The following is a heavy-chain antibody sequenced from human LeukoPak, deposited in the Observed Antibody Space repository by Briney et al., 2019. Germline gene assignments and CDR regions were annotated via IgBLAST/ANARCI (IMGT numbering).Heavy chain of an antibody. D-gene: IGHD3-16*01. V-gene: IGHV3-23*01. CDR3: ARGLYTNGWYYFDY. Sequence: GGSLRLSCAASGFTFSNYALSWVRQAPGKGLEWVSAISGSGGSTIFADSVKGRFTISGDNSKNTLYLQMNTLRAEDTAVYYCARGLYTNGWYYFDYWGQGTLVTVSS. CDR2: ISGSGGST. CDR1: GFTFSNYA. J-gene: IGHJ4*02.